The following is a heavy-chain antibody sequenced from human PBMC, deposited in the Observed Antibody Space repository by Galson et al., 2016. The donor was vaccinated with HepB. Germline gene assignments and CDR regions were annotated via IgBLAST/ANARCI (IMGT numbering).Heavy chain of an antibody. CDR2: MYHSGSA. CDR3: ARHPYVWGRRNWVGFDI. CDR1: GGSVNTSNW. D-gene: IGHD3-16*01. J-gene: IGHJ3*02. Sequence: SETLSPTCAVSGGSVNTSNWWSCLRQSPEKGLEWIAEMYHSGSANYNGALGSRVTISVDKSKTEVSLKLRSVTAADPAVYYCARHPYVWGRRNWVGFDIWGQGTVVTVSS. V-gene: IGHV4-4*02.